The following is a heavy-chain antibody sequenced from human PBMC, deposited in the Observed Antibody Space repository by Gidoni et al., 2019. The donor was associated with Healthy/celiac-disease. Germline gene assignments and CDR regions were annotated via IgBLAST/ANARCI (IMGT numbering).Heavy chain of an antibody. D-gene: IGHD3-22*01. CDR3: ATNYEFDY. CDR2: FDAEEGET. Sequence: QVQLVQSGAEVKKPGHSVKVSCKVSGYTLTDLSMPWVRQAPGKGCEGLGGFDAEEGETIYAPKFQGRVTMTEYTSTDTAYIELSSLRSEATAVYYCATNYEFDYWGQGTLVTVSS. V-gene: IGHV1-24*01. CDR1: GYTLTDLS. J-gene: IGHJ4*02.